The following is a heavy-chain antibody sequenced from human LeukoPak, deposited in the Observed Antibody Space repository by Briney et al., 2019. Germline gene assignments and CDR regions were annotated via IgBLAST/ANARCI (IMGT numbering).Heavy chain of an antibody. Sequence: ASVKVSCRTSGYIFAGYNMHGVRQAPGQGLEWMGRIDPHSGDTRISQKFQGRVTVTRDTSISTVYMELNGLTSDDTAIYYCAREGSGYDYYYFDYWGQGTLVTVSS. CDR1: GYIFAGYN. D-gene: IGHD5-12*01. CDR3: AREGSGYDYYYFDY. J-gene: IGHJ4*02. CDR2: IDPHSGDT. V-gene: IGHV1-2*02.